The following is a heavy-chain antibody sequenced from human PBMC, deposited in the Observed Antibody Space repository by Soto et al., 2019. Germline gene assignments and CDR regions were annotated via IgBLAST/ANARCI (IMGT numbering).Heavy chain of an antibody. CDR3: ARDRSDRSPSGCLDY. D-gene: IGHD6-19*01. CDR1: GFTFSSYA. Sequence: GGSLRLSCAASGFTFSSYAMHWVRHAPGKGLEWVAVISYDGSNKYYADSVKGRFTISRDNSKNTLYLQMNSLRAEDTAVYYCARDRSDRSPSGCLDYWGQGTLVTVSS. CDR2: ISYDGSNK. V-gene: IGHV3-30-3*01. J-gene: IGHJ4*02.